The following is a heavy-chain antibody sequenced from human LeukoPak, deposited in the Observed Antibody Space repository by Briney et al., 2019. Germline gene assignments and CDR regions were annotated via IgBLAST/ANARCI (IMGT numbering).Heavy chain of an antibody. CDR2: ISYGGNYI. V-gene: IGHV3-21*01. CDR3: ARYGVSSSRSYIDY. D-gene: IGHD2-2*01. J-gene: IGHJ4*02. CDR1: GFTFSTYG. Sequence: PGGSLRLSCEASGFTFSTYGMNWVRQAPGKGLEWVSSISYGGNYIYYADSVKGRFTISRDNAKNSLYLQMNSLRADDTAVYYCARYGVSSSRSYIDYWGQGTLVTVSS.